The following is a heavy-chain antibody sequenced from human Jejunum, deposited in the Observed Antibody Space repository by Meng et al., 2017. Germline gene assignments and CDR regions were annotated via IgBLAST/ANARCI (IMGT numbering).Heavy chain of an antibody. V-gene: IGHV1-46*01. CDR3: AREASGTSPDY. CDR1: VYTFTMSL. CDR2: FNPSCDRT. Sequence: QAQRGAFGSGWKKPGVALKIACKPSVYTFTMSLLHWFRQDPGQGLEWMGLFNPSCDRTVYPQEFQGRVTMTGDTSTSTVHMELSHLTSDDTAVYYCAREASGTSPDYWGQGTLVTVSS. J-gene: IGHJ4*02.